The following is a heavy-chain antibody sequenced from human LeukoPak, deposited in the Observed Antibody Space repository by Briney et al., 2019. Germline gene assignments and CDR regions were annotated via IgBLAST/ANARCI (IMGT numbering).Heavy chain of an antibody. V-gene: IGHV1-2*02. CDR3: ARIRLPTLGYELPHRRGCFDP. CDR1: GYTFTGYY. D-gene: IGHD3-16*01. CDR2: INPKTGGT. J-gene: IGHJ5*02. Sequence: ASVKVSCKASGYTFTGYYMHWVRQAPGQGLEWMGWINPKTGGTNYAQKFQGRVSMTGDTSISSANLELRSLRSDDTAVYYCARIRLPTLGYELPHRRGCFDPWGQGTLVTVSS.